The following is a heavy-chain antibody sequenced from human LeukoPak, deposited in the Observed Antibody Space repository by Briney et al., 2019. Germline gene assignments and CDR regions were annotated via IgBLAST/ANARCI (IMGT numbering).Heavy chain of an antibody. J-gene: IGHJ5*02. CDR1: GFTFSSCS. Sequence: GGSLRLSCAASGFTFSSCSMNWVRQAPGKGLEWVSSISSSSSYIYYADSVKGRFTISRDNAKNSLYLQMNSLRAEDTAVYYCAREIAVAGTRWFDPWGQGTLVTVSS. D-gene: IGHD6-19*01. CDR3: AREIAVAGTRWFDP. CDR2: ISSSSSYI. V-gene: IGHV3-21*01.